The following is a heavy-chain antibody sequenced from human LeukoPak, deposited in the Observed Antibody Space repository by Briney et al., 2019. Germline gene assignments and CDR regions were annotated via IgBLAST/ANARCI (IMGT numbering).Heavy chain of an antibody. D-gene: IGHD3-22*01. Sequence: GGSLRLSCAASGFTVSSNYMSWVRQAPGKGLEWVSVIYSGGSTYYADSVKGRFIISRDNSKNTLYLQMNSLRAEDTAVYYCTSPKWGAYYYDSSGYYPLAVWGQGTTVTVSS. CDR3: TSPKWGAYYYDSSGYYPLAV. J-gene: IGHJ6*02. CDR2: IYSGGST. V-gene: IGHV3-66*01. CDR1: GFTVSSNY.